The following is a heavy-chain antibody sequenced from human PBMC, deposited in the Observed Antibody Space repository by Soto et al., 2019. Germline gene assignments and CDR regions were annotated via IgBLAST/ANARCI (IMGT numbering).Heavy chain of an antibody. CDR2: IYPGDSDT. V-gene: IGHV5-51*01. Sequence: PGESLKISCKGSGYSFTSYWIGWVRQMPGKGLEWMGIIYPGDSDTRYSPSFQGQVTISADKSISTAYLQWSSLKASDTAMYYCATYGSGPSDVYYMDVWGKGTTVTVSS. CDR1: GYSFTSYW. D-gene: IGHD3-10*01. CDR3: ATYGSGPSDVYYMDV. J-gene: IGHJ6*03.